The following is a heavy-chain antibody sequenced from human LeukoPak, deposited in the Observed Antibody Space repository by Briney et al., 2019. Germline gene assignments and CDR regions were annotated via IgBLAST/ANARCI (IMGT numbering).Heavy chain of an antibody. D-gene: IGHD6-19*01. J-gene: IGHJ4*02. CDR3: ARLAVAGWALRY. V-gene: IGHV4-61*02. Sequence: SETLSLTCTVSGGSISSDNYYWSWIRQPAGKGLEWIGRIYTSGSTNYNPSLKSRVTILVDTSKNQFSLKLTSVTAADTAVYYCARLAVAGWALRYWGQGTLVTVSS. CDR1: GGSISSDNYY. CDR2: IYTSGST.